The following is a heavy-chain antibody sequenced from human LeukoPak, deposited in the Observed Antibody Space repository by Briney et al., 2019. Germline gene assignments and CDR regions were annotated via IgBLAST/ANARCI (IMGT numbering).Heavy chain of an antibody. Sequence: GASVKVSCKASGYTFTGYYMHWVRQAPGQGLEWMGWINPNSGGTNYAQKFQGRVTMTRDTSISTAYMELSRLRSDDTAVYYCARDHGVVRGVTYNWFDPWGQGTRVTVSS. J-gene: IGHJ5*02. CDR3: ARDHGVVRGVTYNWFDP. D-gene: IGHD3-10*01. CDR1: GYTFTGYY. V-gene: IGHV1-2*02. CDR2: INPNSGGT.